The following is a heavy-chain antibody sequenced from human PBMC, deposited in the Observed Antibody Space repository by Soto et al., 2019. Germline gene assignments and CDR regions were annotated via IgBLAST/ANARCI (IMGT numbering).Heavy chain of an antibody. D-gene: IGHD6-19*01. V-gene: IGHV5-51*01. J-gene: IGHJ6*02. CDR1: GYSFTSYW. CDR3: ASLFSYSSGWYADYYYYGMDV. Sequence: GESLKISCKGSGYSFTSYWIGWVRQMPGKGLEWMGIIYPGDSDTRYSPSFQGQVTISADKSISTAYLQWSSLKASDTAMYYCASLFSYSSGWYADYYYYGMDVWGQG. CDR2: IYPGDSDT.